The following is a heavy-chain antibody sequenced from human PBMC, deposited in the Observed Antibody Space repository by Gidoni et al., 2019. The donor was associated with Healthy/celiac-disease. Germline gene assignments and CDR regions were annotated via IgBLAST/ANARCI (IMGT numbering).Heavy chain of an antibody. Sequence: QVQLVQSGAEVKKPGAAVKVSCKASGYTFTSYDINWVRQATGQGLEWMGWMNPNGGNTGYAQKFQGRVTMTRNTSISTAYMELSSLRSEDTAVYYCARGHGFLDPGGYGMDVWGQGTTVTVSS. CDR3: ARGHGFLDPGGYGMDV. D-gene: IGHD3-3*01. V-gene: IGHV1-8*01. CDR1: GYTFTSYD. J-gene: IGHJ6*02. CDR2: MNPNGGNT.